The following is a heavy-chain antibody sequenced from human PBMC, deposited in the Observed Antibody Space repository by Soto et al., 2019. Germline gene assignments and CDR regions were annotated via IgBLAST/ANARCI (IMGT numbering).Heavy chain of an antibody. Sequence: GESLKISCKGSGYSFTSYWISWVRQVPGKGLEWMGRIDPSDSYTNYSPSFQGHVTISADKSISTAYLQWSSLKASDTAMYYCARQGYSGYDSLYYYGMDVWGQGTTVTVSS. J-gene: IGHJ6*02. CDR3: ARQGYSGYDSLYYYGMDV. D-gene: IGHD5-12*01. V-gene: IGHV5-10-1*01. CDR1: GYSFTSYW. CDR2: IDPSDSYT.